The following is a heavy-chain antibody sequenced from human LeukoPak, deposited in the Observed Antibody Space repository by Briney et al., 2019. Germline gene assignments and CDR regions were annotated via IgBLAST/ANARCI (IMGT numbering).Heavy chain of an antibody. CDR1: GFTFTSYA. D-gene: IGHD6-19*01. Sequence: PGGSLRLSCAASGFTFTSYAMSWVRQAPGKGLEWLSTISGSGGNTYYADSVKGRFTISRDNSKIMLYLQMNSLRAEDTAVYYCAKDSFWTSVAGTGFDYWGQGTLVTVSS. V-gene: IGHV3-23*01. J-gene: IGHJ4*02. CDR3: AKDSFWTSVAGTGFDY. CDR2: ISGSGGNT.